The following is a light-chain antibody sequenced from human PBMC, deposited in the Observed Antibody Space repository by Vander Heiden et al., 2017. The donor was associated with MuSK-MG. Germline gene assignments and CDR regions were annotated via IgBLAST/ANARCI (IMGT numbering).Light chain of an antibody. CDR2: DVS. J-gene: IGLJ2*01. CDR3: VSYTTSYNSVV. CDR1: TSDVGGYDY. V-gene: IGLV2-14*01. Sequence: QSALTQPASVSGSPGQSITISCTGTTSDVGGYDYVSCYQQLPGKAPNLLIFDVSNRRSGVPNRFSGSKSGTTASLTTPGLQAEDEADYYCVSYTTSYNSVVFGGGTKLTVL.